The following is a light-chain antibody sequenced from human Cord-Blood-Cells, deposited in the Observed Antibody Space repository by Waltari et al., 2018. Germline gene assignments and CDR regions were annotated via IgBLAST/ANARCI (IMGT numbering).Light chain of an antibody. CDR3: CSYAGSYV. V-gene: IGLV2-11*01. J-gene: IGLJ1*01. CDR2: DVS. CDR1: SSDVGGYNY. Sequence: QSALTQPRSVSGSPGQSVTISCTGTSSDVGGYNYVSWYQQHPGKAPKLMIYDVSKRPSGVPVRFSGSKSGNTASVTISGLQAEDEADYYCCSYAGSYVFGTGTKVTVL.